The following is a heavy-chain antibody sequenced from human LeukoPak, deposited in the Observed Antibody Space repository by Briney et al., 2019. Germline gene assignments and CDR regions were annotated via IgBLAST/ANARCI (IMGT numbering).Heavy chain of an antibody. CDR2: VYSGGST. J-gene: IGHJ3*02. CDR3: ARIGWCSGGSCYGDAFDI. CDR1: GVTISSNY. Sequence: GGSLSLSCAASGVTISSNYMSWIRQPPGKGLASTSFVYSGGSTYYADSVKGRFTISRDNSKNTLYLQMNSLGAEDTAVYYCARIGWCSGGSCYGDAFDIWGQGTMVTVSS. V-gene: IGHV3-53*01. D-gene: IGHD2-15*01.